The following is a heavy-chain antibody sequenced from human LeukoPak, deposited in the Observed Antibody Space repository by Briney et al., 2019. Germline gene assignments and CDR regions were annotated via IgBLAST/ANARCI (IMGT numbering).Heavy chain of an antibody. D-gene: IGHD6-19*01. J-gene: IGHJ3*02. CDR2: ISGSGGST. CDR1: GFTFSNYG. V-gene: IGHV3-23*01. Sequence: GGTLRLSCAASGFTFSNYGMSWVRQAPGKGLEWVSGISGSGGSTYYADSVKGRFIISRDNSKNTVYPQINSLRAEDTAVYYCAKVFRIPDPRAGFDIWGQGTMVTVSS. CDR3: AKVFRIPDPRAGFDI.